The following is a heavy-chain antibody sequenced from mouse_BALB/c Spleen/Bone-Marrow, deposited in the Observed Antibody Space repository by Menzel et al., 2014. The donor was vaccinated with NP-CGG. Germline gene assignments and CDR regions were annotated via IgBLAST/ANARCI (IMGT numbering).Heavy chain of an antibody. CDR3: VRKGSFGNYAMDY. Sequence: VKLQESGPGLVQPSQSLSIPCTVSGFSLNSYGVHWVRQSPVKGLEWLGVIWRGGSTDYKCGFISRLGISKDNSKCQVFFKINSLQPNDTAIYYCVRKGSFGNYAMDYWGQGTSVTVSS. V-gene: IGHV2-2*02. CDR1: GFSLNSYG. CDR2: IWRGGST. D-gene: IGHD1-1*02. J-gene: IGHJ4*01.